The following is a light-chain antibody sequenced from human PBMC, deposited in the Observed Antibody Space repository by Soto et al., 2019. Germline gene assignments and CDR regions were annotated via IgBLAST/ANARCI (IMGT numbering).Light chain of an antibody. J-gene: IGKJ3*01. V-gene: IGKV3-20*01. CDR3: QQYGNSPPFT. CDR2: GAS. Sequence: EIVLTQSPGTLSLSPGERATLSCRASQSVSSTYLAWYQQKPGQAPRLLIYGASSRATGIPDRFSGSGSGTDFTRTISRLEPEDFAVYYCQQYGNSPPFTFGPGTKVDI. CDR1: QSVSSTY.